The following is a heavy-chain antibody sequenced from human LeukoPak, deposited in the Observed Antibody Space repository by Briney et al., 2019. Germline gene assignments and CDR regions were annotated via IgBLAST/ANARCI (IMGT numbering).Heavy chain of an antibody. CDR3: ARDTKGHQNRFDY. J-gene: IGHJ4*02. CDR1: GFTVGSNY. CDR2: IYSGGST. V-gene: IGHV3-66*02. Sequence: GGSLRLSCAASGFTVGSNYMSWVRQAPGKGLEWVSVIYSGGSTYYADSVKGRFTISRDNSKNTLYLQMNSLRAEDTAVYYCARDTKGHQNRFDYWGQGTLVTVSS. D-gene: IGHD5-18*01.